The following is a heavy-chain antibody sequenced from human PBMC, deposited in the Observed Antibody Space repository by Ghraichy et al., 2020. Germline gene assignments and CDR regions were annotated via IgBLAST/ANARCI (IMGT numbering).Heavy chain of an antibody. CDR2: ISSSSSYI. V-gene: IGHV3-21*01. J-gene: IGHJ5*02. CDR3: ARHDPHSGRTEP. D-gene: IGHD3/OR15-3a*01. Sequence: ESLNISCAASGFTFSSYSMNWVRQAPGKGLEWVSSISSSSSYIYYADSVKGRFTISRDNAKNSLYLQMNSLRAEDTAVYYCARHDPHSGRTEPWGQGTLVTVSS. CDR1: GFTFSSYS.